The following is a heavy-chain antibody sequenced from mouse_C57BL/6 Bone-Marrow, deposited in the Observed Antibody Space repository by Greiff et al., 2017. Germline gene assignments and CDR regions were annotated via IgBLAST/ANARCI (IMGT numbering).Heavy chain of an antibody. D-gene: IGHD1-1*01. Sequence: EVQLQQSGPELVKPGASVKISCKASGYTFTDYYMNWVKQSHGKSLEWIGDINPNNGGTSYNQKFKGKATLTVDKSSSTAYMELRSLTSEDSAVYYCARITTVVVSYWYFDVWGTGTTVTVSS. V-gene: IGHV1-26*01. CDR1: GYTFTDYY. CDR3: ARITTVVVSYWYFDV. CDR2: INPNNGGT. J-gene: IGHJ1*03.